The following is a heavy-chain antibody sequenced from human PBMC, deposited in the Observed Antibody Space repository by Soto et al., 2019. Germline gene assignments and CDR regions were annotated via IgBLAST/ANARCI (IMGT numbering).Heavy chain of an antibody. J-gene: IGHJ6*02. Sequence: SVKVSCKASGFTFTSSAVQWVRQARGQRLEWIGWIVVGSGNTNYAQKFQERVTITRDMSTSTAYMELSSLRSEDTAVYYCAADHYDFWSGPAADYYGMDVWGQGPLVTVS. D-gene: IGHD3-3*01. CDR1: GFTFTSSA. CDR3: AADHYDFWSGPAADYYGMDV. V-gene: IGHV1-58*01. CDR2: IVVGSGNT.